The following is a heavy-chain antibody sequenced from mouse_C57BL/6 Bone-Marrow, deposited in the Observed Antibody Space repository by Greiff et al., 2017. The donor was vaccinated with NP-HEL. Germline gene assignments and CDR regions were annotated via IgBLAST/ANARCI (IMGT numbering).Heavy chain of an antibody. CDR3: ARDSGYAFDY. CDR2: INPNNGGT. D-gene: IGHD3-2*02. V-gene: IGHV1-53*01. J-gene: IGHJ2*01. CDR1: GYTFTSYW. Sequence: QVHVKQPGTELVKPGASGYTFTSYWMHWLKQRPGQGLEWIGNINPNNGGTNDNEKFKTKATLTVDKSSSTAYMQLSSLTSEDSAVYYCARDSGYAFDYWGQGTTLTVSS.